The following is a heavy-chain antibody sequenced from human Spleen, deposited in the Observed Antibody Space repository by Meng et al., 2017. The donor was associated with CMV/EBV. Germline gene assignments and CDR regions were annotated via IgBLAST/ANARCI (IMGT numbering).Heavy chain of an antibody. Sequence: GGSLRLSCAASGFTFSSYGMHWVRQAPGKGLEWVAVIWYDGSNKYYADSVKGRFTVTRDNSKNTLYLHMNSLRAEDTAVYYCAKDDWEFGDYDHYCGVDVWGQGTTVTVSS. D-gene: IGHD4-17*01. J-gene: IGHJ6*02. CDR3: AKDDWEFGDYDHYCGVDV. V-gene: IGHV3-30*02. CDR2: IWYDGSNK. CDR1: GFTFSSYG.